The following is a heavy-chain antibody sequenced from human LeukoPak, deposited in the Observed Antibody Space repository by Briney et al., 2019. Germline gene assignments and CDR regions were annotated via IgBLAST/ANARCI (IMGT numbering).Heavy chain of an antibody. CDR2: IYYSGST. CDR1: GGSISSSSYY. D-gene: IGHD5-18*01. CDR3: ARDSYDWGPDGGGYYYMDV. J-gene: IGHJ6*03. V-gene: IGHV4-39*07. Sequence: PSETLSLTCTVSGGSISSSSYYWGWIRQPPGKGLEWIGSIYYSGSTYYNPSLKSRVTISVDTSKNQFSLKLSSVTAADTAVYYCARDSYDWGPDGGGYYYMDVWGKGTTVTVSS.